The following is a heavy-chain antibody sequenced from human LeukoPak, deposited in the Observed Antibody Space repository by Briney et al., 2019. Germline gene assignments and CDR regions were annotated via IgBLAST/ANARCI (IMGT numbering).Heavy chain of an antibody. D-gene: IGHD3-3*01. Sequence: GGSLRLSCAASGFDFSSNWMHWVRHAPGQGLVWVSRIKGDGISSNYADSVKGRFTISRDIAKNTLYLQMNSLRAEDTGVYYCAKDHYWSIDYWGRGTLVTVSS. CDR2: IKGDGISS. CDR1: GFDFSSNW. J-gene: IGHJ4*02. CDR3: AKDHYWSIDY. V-gene: IGHV3-74*01.